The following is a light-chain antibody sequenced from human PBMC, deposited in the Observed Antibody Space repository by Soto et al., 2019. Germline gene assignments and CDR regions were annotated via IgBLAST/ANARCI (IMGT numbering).Light chain of an antibody. Sequence: EIVLNQSPDTLSLSPGERATLSCRASQSVRTNYLAWYQQKPGQAPTFLIYDASSRATGIPDRFSGSGSGTDFTLTISRLEPEDFAVYYCQQYGSTPLTFGGGTKVDIK. CDR2: DAS. CDR3: QQYGSTPLT. V-gene: IGKV3-20*01. CDR1: QSVRTNY. J-gene: IGKJ4*02.